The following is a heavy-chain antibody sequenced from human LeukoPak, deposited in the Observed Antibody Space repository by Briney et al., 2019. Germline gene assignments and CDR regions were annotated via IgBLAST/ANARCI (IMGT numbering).Heavy chain of an antibody. CDR1: GFTFSSYG. J-gene: IGHJ6*03. CDR2: IRYDGSNK. CDR3: AKEGDGPSHYYYYYCMDV. D-gene: IGHD2-21*01. V-gene: IGHV3-30*02. Sequence: GGSLRLSCAASGFTFSSYGMHWVRQAPGKGLEWVAFIRYDGSNKYYADSVKGRFTISRDNSKNTLYLQMNSLRAEDTAVYYCAKEGDGPSHYYYYYCMDVWGKGTTVTVSS.